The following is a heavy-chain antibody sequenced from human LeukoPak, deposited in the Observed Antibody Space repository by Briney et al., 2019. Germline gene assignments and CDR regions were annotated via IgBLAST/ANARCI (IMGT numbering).Heavy chain of an antibody. J-gene: IGHJ4*02. Sequence: GGSLRLSCAASGFTFSSFEMSWVRQAPGKGLEWVSVIYSGGSTYYADSVKGRFTISRDNSKNTLYLQMNSLRAEDTAVYYCARDGSRSYDYVWGSFVYWGQGTLVTVSS. V-gene: IGHV3-53*01. CDR2: IYSGGST. CDR3: ARDGSRSYDYVWGSFVY. D-gene: IGHD3-16*01. CDR1: GFTFSSFE.